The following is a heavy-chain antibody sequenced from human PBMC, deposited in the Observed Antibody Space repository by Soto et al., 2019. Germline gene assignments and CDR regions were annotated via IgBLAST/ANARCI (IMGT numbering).Heavy chain of an antibody. CDR1: GGSISSGGYS. V-gene: IGHV4-30-2*06. CDR2: TYQSGSA. J-gene: IGHJ6*02. Sequence: SETLSLTCTVSGGSISSGGYSWTWIRQSPGKGLEWIGHTYQSGSAYYNPSLKSRVTISVDRSKNQFSLNLTSVTAADTAVYYCARDYYGMDVWGQGTTVTVSS. CDR3: ARDYYGMDV.